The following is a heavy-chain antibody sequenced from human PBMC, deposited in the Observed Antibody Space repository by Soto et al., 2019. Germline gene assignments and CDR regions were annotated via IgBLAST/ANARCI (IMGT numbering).Heavy chain of an antibody. CDR1: GGSISSSNW. D-gene: IGHD6-13*01. V-gene: IGHV4-4*02. CDR2: IYHSGST. CDR3: ARGYSSSWNWFDP. J-gene: IGHJ5*02. Sequence: KPSETLSLTCAVSGGSISSSNWWSWVRQPPGKGLEWIGEIYHSGSTNYNPSLKSRVTISVGKSKNQFSLKLSSVTAADTAVYYCARGYSSSWNWFDPWGQGTLVTVSS.